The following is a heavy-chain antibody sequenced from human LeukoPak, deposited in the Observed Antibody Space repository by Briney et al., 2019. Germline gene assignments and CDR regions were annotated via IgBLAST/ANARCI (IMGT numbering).Heavy chain of an antibody. CDR1: GGSISSSSYY. CDR3: ARDHYYGSGSYPYYYYMDV. V-gene: IGHV4-39*07. CDR2: IYYSGST. Sequence: PSETLSLTCTVSGGSISSSSYYWGWIRQPPGKGLEWIGSIYYSGSTYYNPSLKSRVTISVDTSKNQFSLKLSSVTAADTAVYYCARDHYYGSGSYPYYYYMDVWGKGTTVTISS. J-gene: IGHJ6*03. D-gene: IGHD3-10*01.